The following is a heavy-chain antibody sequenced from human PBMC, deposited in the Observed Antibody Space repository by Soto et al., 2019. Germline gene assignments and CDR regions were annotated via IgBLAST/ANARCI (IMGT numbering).Heavy chain of an antibody. D-gene: IGHD6-6*01. CDR1: GESFGGYS. CDR3: ARGRKIAARHLDY. V-gene: IGHV4-34*01. J-gene: IGHJ4*02. Sequence: SYTPLVTFAVYGESFGGYSWRRICQPPLKGLEWIGEINHSGSTNYNPSLKSRVTISVDTSKNQFSLKLSSVTAADTAVYYCARGRKIAARHLDYWGQGILVTVSS. CDR2: INHSGST.